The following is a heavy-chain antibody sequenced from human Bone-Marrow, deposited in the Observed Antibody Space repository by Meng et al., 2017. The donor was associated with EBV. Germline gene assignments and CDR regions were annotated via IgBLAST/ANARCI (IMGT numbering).Heavy chain of an antibody. CDR2: IDPKDGKR. Sequence: EVQLGRSGAGGEKPWATAQISFKASGVTVPNYYIYWVRQAPGKGLEGMALIDPKDGKRLSAEKFQGKVTISAATSRDTSYMDLSIRTFEDTAVYYCASSTRWSRGIYFFDDWGQGTLVTVSS. CDR3: ASSTRWSRGIYFFDD. J-gene: IGHJ4*02. D-gene: IGHD2-8*01. V-gene: IGHV1-69-2*01. CDR1: GVTVPNYY.